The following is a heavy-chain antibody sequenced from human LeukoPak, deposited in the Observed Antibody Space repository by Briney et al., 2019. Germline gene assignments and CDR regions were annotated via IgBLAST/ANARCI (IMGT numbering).Heavy chain of an antibody. CDR1: GFTFSTHW. D-gene: IGHD1-26*01. J-gene: IGHJ4*02. V-gene: IGHV3-74*01. CDR3: AREAKVGGALQY. CDR2: INTDGGFT. Sequence: GGSLRLSCAASGFTFSTHWMHWVRQAPGKGLVWVSRINTDGGFTRYADSVQGRFIISRDTAKNTLFLQMNSLRAEDTAVYYCAREAKVGGALQYWGQGILVTVSS.